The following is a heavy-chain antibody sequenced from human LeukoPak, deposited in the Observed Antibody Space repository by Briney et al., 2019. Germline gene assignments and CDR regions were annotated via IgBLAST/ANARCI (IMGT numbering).Heavy chain of an antibody. Sequence: ASVKVSCKASGYTFTSYGISWVRQAPGQGLEWMGWISAYNGNTNYAQKLQGRVTMTTDTSTSTAYMELRSLRSDDTAVYYCARGGMASLSNYCAGDCYPLLDYWGQGTLVTVSS. D-gene: IGHD2-21*02. CDR1: GYTFTSYG. CDR3: ARGGMASLSNYCAGDCYPLLDY. J-gene: IGHJ4*02. CDR2: ISAYNGNT. V-gene: IGHV1-18*01.